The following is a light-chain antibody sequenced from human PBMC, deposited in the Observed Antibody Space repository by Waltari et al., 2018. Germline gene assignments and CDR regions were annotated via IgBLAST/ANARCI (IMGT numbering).Light chain of an antibody. J-gene: IGLJ2*01. Sequence: TQPTSVSVAPGQTASITCSGDKLGDKYACWYQQKPGQSPVLVIHQDTKRPSGIPERFSGSNSGNTATLTISGTQAIDEADYYCQAWDSSYARVFGGGTKLTVL. CDR1: KLGDKY. CDR2: QDT. CDR3: QAWDSSYARV. V-gene: IGLV3-1*01.